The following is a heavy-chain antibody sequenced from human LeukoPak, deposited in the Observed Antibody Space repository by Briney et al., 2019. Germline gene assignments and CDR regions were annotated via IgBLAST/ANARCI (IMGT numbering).Heavy chain of an antibody. D-gene: IGHD3-22*01. J-gene: IGHJ3*02. CDR2: INPSGGST. V-gene: IGHV1-46*01. Sequence: ASVKVSCKASGYTFTSYYMHWVRRAPGQGLEWMGIINPSGGSTSYAQKFQGRVTMTRDTSTSTVYMELSSLRSEDTAVYYCARDTRGSSYDSSGYDQGGHAFDIWGQGTMVTVSS. CDR3: ARDTRGSSYDSSGYDQGGHAFDI. CDR1: GYTFTSYY.